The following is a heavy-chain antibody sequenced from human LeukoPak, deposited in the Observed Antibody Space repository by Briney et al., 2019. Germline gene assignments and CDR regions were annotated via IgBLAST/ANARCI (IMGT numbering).Heavy chain of an antibody. J-gene: IGHJ4*02. CDR1: GFTFGSSA. CDR2: IQFDGSYK. D-gene: IGHD2-2*01. Sequence: GGSLRLSCAASGFTFGSSAMHWVRQAPGKGLECVAFIQFDGSYKHYSDSVKGRFTISRGNSKNTLYLEMNSLRPEDTAVYYCATHCSGTACHRDYWGQGTLVTVSS. V-gene: IGHV3-30*02. CDR3: ATHCSGTACHRDY.